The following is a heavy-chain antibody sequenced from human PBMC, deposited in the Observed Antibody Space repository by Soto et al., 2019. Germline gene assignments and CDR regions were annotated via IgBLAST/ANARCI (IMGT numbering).Heavy chain of an antibody. J-gene: IGHJ6*03. Sequence: SETLSLTCTVSGGSISSYYWSWIRQPPGKGLEWIGYIYYSGSTNYNPSLKSRVTISVDTPKNQFSLKLSSVTAADTAVYYCARSYGDYYYYYMDVWGKGTTVTVSS. D-gene: IGHD4-17*01. CDR1: GGSISSYY. CDR3: ARSYGDYYYYYMDV. V-gene: IGHV4-59*01. CDR2: IYYSGST.